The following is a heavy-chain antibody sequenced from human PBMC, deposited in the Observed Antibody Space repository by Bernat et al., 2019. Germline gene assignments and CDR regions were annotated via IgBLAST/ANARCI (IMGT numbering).Heavy chain of an antibody. CDR2: ISGSGGST. V-gene: IGHV3-23*01. CDR3: AKDLGYRSGWFDAFDI. D-gene: IGHD6-19*01. CDR1: GFTFSSYA. Sequence: EVQLLESGGGLVQPGGSLRLSCAASGFTFSSYAMSWVRQAPGKGLEWVSAISGSGGSTYYADSVKGRFTISRDNSKNTLYLQMNSLRAEDTAVYYCAKDLGYRSGWFDAFDIWGQGTMVTVSS. J-gene: IGHJ3*02.